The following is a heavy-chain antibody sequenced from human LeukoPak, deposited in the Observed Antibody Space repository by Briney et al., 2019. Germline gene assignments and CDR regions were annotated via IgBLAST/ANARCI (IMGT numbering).Heavy chain of an antibody. Sequence: GGSLRLSCAASGFTFSSYAMHWVRQAPGKGLEWVAVISYDGSNKYYADSVKGRFTISRDNSKNTLYLQMDSLRAEDTAVYYCAKGPSGMDVWGKGTTVTVSS. CDR3: AKGPSGMDV. CDR1: GFTFSSYA. CDR2: ISYDGSNK. J-gene: IGHJ6*04. V-gene: IGHV3-30-3*01.